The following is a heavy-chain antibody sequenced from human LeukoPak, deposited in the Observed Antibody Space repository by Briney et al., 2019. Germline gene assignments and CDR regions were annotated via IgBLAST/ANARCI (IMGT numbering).Heavy chain of an antibody. CDR2: ISGSSSYI. CDR3: ARGATGPSY. J-gene: IGHJ4*02. CDR1: GFTFSSYS. Sequence: GGSLRLSCAASGFTFSSYSMNWVRQAPGKGLEWVSSISGSSSYIYYADSVKGRFTISRDNAKNSLYLQMNSLRAEDTAVYYCARGATGPSYWGQGTLVTVSS. V-gene: IGHV3-21*01. D-gene: IGHD5-24*01.